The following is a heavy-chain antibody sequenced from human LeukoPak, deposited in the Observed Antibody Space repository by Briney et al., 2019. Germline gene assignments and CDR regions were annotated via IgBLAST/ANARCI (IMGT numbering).Heavy chain of an antibody. CDR3: AKDPEQWLVPERYFDY. CDR1: GFTFSSYA. D-gene: IGHD6-19*01. Sequence: GGSLRLSCAASGFTFSSYAMSRVRQAPGKGLEWVSAISGSGGSTYYADSVKGGFTISRDNSKNTLYLQMNSLRAEDTAVYYCAKDPEQWLVPERYFDYWGQGTLVTVSS. CDR2: ISGSGGST. J-gene: IGHJ4*02. V-gene: IGHV3-23*01.